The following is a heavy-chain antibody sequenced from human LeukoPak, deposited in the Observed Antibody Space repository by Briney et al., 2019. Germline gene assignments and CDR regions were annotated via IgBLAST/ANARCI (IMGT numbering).Heavy chain of an antibody. V-gene: IGHV1-8*01. Sequence: ASVKVSCKASGYTFTSYDINWVRQATGQGLEWMGWMNPNSGNTGYAQKFQGRVTMTRNTSISTAYMELSSLRSEDTAVYYCARTWKKGYSGYDYDDYWGQGTLVTVSS. CDR2: MNPNSGNT. J-gene: IGHJ4*02. D-gene: IGHD5-12*01. CDR1: GYTFTSYD. CDR3: ARTWKKGYSGYDYDDY.